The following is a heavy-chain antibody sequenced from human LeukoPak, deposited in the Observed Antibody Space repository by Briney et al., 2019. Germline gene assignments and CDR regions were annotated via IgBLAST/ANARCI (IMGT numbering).Heavy chain of an antibody. Sequence: PSETLSLTCAVYGGSFSSYAWSWVRQPPGKGLEWIGESSHSGSPNYSPSLRSRVTMSLDTSRNQFSLRLNSVTAADTAVYYCARDYNWFDSWGQGTLVTVSS. V-gene: IGHV4-34*01. CDR2: SSHSGSP. CDR1: GGSFSSYA. J-gene: IGHJ5*01. CDR3: ARDYNWFDS. D-gene: IGHD3-10*01.